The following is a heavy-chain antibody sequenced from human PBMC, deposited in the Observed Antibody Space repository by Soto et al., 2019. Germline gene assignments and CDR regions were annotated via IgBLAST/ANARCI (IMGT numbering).Heavy chain of an antibody. J-gene: IGHJ4*02. CDR1: GVSISGGNW. CDR3: ARLVYDTRLNYMYSDF. D-gene: IGHD3-10*01. Sequence: CAVSGVSISGGNWWTWVRQTPQRGLEYIGEIFHDGTANYYPSFERRVAISVDTSKNQFSLKLTSVTAADTAIYFCARLVYDTRLNYMYSDFWGQGALVTVSS. V-gene: IGHV4-4*01. CDR2: IFHDGTA.